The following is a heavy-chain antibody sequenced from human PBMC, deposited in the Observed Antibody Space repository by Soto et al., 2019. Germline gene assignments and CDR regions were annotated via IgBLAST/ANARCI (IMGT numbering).Heavy chain of an antibody. CDR2: IYYSGSS. D-gene: IGHD1-1*01. CDR1: VAPSQVVNTT. Sequence: PSETLSSPALSLVAPSQVVNTTGPGSASPGKGLQFVGTIYYSGSSYSNPSLKSRLSMSVDTSKNQFSLTMKSVTAADTGVYYCASHPLNWSDADSWGQGVLVTVSS. J-gene: IGHJ4*02. V-gene: IGHV4-39*01. CDR3: ASHPLNWSDADS.